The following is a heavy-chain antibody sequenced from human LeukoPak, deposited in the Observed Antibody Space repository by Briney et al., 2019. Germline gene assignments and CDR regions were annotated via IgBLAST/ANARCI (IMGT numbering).Heavy chain of an antibody. CDR3: VKDYSTIAAAANPLFDY. CDR1: GFTFSSYA. CDR2: ITGSGDTT. V-gene: IGHV3-23*01. J-gene: IGHJ4*02. D-gene: IGHD6-13*01. Sequence: GGSLRLSCAASGFTFSSYAVTWVRQAPGKGLEWVSGITGSGDTTFYTDSVKGRFTISRDNSKNTLYLQMHSLRAEDTAVYYCVKDYSTIAAAANPLFDYWGQGALVTVSS.